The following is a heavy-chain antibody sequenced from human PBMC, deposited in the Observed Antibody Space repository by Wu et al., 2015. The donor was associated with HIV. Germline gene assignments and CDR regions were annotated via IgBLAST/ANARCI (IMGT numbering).Heavy chain of an antibody. CDR3: ARDAAAAGDVGYYFDY. CDR2: IIPIFGTV. V-gene: IGHV1-69*13. Sequence: QVQLEQSGAEVKKPGSSVKVSCKASGGTFSRYSISWVRQAPGQGLEWMGRIIPIFGTVNYAQKFQGRVTITADESTSTAYMELSSLRSEDTAVYYCARDAAAAGDVGYYFDYWGQGTLVTVSS. D-gene: IGHD6-13*01. CDR1: GGTFSRYS. J-gene: IGHJ4*02.